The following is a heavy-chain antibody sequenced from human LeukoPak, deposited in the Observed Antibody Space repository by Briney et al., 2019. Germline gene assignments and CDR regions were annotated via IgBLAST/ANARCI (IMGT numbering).Heavy chain of an antibody. Sequence: PGGSLRLSCAASGFTFSNYAMNWVRQAPGKGLEWVSAISGSGGSTYHADSVKGRFTISRDNAKNSLYLQMNSLRAEDTAVYYCARDFEIAAAGTYYYYGMDVWGQGTTVTVSS. CDR1: GFTFSNYA. CDR3: ARDFEIAAAGTYYYYGMDV. D-gene: IGHD6-13*01. CDR2: ISGSGGST. J-gene: IGHJ6*02. V-gene: IGHV3-23*01.